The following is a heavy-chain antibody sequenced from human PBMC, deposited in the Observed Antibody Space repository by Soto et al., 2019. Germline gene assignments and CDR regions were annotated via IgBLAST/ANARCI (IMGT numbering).Heavy chain of an antibody. CDR3: AKDTAMVRAFDY. CDR2: ISYDGSNK. CDR1: GFTFSSYG. J-gene: IGHJ4*02. Sequence: PGGSLRLSCAASGFTFSSYGMHWVRQAPGKGLEWVAVISYDGSNKYYADSVKGRFTISRDNSKNTLYLQMNSLRAEDTAVYYCAKDTAMVRAFDYWGQGTLVTVSS. V-gene: IGHV3-30*18. D-gene: IGHD5-18*01.